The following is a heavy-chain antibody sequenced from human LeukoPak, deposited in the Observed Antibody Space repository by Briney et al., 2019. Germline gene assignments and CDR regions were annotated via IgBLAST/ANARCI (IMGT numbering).Heavy chain of an antibody. Sequence: PSETLSLTCAVSGYSISSGYYWGWIRQPPGQGLEWIGSIYHSGSTYYNPSLKSRVTISVDTSKNQFSLKLSSVTAADTAVYYCARQTRGYDAFDIWGQGTMVTVSS. CDR3: ARQTRGYDAFDI. CDR2: IYHSGST. J-gene: IGHJ3*02. V-gene: IGHV4-38-2*01. CDR1: GYSISSGYY. D-gene: IGHD5-12*01.